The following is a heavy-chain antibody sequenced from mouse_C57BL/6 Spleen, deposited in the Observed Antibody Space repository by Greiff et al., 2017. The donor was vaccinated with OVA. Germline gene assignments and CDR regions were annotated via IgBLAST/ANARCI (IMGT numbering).Heavy chain of an antibody. V-gene: IGHV5-17*01. CDR3: ARRGTTVLYWYFDV. Sequence: EVQLQESGGGLVKPGGSLKLSCAASGFTFSDYGMHWVRQAPEKGLEWVAYISSGSSTIYYADTVKGRFTISRDNAKNTLFLQMTSLRSEDTAMYYCARRGTTVLYWYFDVWGTGTTVTVSS. D-gene: IGHD1-1*01. J-gene: IGHJ1*03. CDR1: GFTFSDYG. CDR2: ISSGSSTI.